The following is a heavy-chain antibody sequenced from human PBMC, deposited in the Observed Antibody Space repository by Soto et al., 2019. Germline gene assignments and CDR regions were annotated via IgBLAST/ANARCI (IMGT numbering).Heavy chain of an antibody. CDR1: GFTFSSYA. J-gene: IGHJ4*02. CDR2: ISGSGGST. V-gene: IGHV3-23*01. CDR3: AKEGAGGYEKYFDY. D-gene: IGHD5-18*01. Sequence: GGSLRRSCAASGFTFSSYAMSWVRQAPGKGLEWVSAISGSGGSTYYADSVKGRFTISRDNSKNTLYLQMKSLRAEDTAVYYCAKEGAGGYEKYFDYWGQGTLVTVSS.